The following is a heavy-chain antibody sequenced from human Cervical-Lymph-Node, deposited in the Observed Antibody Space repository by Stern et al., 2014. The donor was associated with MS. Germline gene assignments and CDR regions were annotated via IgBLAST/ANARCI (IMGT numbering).Heavy chain of an antibody. CDR3: TRVPAP. V-gene: IGHV3-73*01. Sequence: EVQLLESGGGLVQPGGSLKLSCAASGFAFSGSALHWVRQASGKGLEWVGRIRTKANPYATAYAGSVKDRFTISRDDSKNTAYLHLTNLKPEDTAVYYCTRVPAPWGQGTLVTVAS. CDR2: IRTKANPYAT. CDR1: GFAFSGSA. J-gene: IGHJ4*02.